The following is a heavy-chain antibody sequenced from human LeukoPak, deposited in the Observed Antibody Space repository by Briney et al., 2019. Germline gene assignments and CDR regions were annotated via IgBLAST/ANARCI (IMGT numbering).Heavy chain of an antibody. CDR2: ISGSGSST. V-gene: IGHV3-23*01. Sequence: GGSLRLSCAASGFTFSNYEMNWVRQAPGKGLEWVSGISGSGSSTYYADSVKGRFTISRDNSKNTLYLQMNSLRAEDTAVYYCAKDRPVLLWFGELSYYFDYWGQGTLVTVSS. D-gene: IGHD3-10*01. CDR1: GFTFSNYE. CDR3: AKDRPVLLWFGELSYYFDY. J-gene: IGHJ4*02.